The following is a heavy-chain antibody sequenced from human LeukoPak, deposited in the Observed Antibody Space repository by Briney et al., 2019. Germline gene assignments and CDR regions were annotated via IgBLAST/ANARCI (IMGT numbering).Heavy chain of an antibody. CDR1: GGTFSSYA. V-gene: IGHV1-69*04. CDR2: IIPILGIA. D-gene: IGHD2-2*01. CDR3: ASPGPHIVVVPAAMGYYYGMDV. Sequence: SVKVSCKASGGTFSSYAISWVRQAPGQGLEWMGRIIPILGIANYAQKFQGRVTITADKSTSTAYMELSSLRSEDTAVYYCASPGPHIVVVPAAMGYYYGMDVWGQGITVTVSS. J-gene: IGHJ6*02.